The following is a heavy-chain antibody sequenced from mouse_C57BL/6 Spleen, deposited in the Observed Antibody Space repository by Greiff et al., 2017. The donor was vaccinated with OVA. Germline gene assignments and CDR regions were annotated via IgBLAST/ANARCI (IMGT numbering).Heavy chain of an antibody. D-gene: IGHD1-1*01. Sequence: QVQLKQPGAELVKPGASVKMSCKASGYTFTSYWITWVKQRPGQGLEWIGDIYPGSGSTNYNEKFKSKATLTVDTSSSTAYMQLSSLTSEDSAVYYCARGYYGSSYVAWFAYWGQGTLVTVSA. CDR1: GYTFTSYW. J-gene: IGHJ3*01. V-gene: IGHV1-55*01. CDR3: ARGYYGSSYVAWFAY. CDR2: IYPGSGST.